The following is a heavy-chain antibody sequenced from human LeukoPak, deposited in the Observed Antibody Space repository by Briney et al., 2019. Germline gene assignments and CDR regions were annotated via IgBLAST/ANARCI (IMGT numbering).Heavy chain of an antibody. CDR3: ASGMIDQAFDI. J-gene: IGHJ3*02. V-gene: IGHV4-39*01. Sequence: PSETLSLTCTVSGGSISSSSYYWGWIRQPPGRGLEWIGGIYYSGSTYYNPSLKSRVTISVDTSKNQFSLKLSSVTAADTAVYYCASGMIDQAFDIWGQGTMVTVSS. D-gene: IGHD3-22*01. CDR1: GGSISSSSYY. CDR2: IYYSGST.